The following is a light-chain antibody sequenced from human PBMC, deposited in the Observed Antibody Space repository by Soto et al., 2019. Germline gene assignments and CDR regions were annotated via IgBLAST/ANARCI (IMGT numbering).Light chain of an antibody. Sequence: EIVMTQSPATLSVSPGERATLSCRASESVSSKLVWYQKKPGQAPRLLIHDVSTRATGIPARFSGSGSGTEFTLTISSLQSEDFAVYYCQQYNNWPQTFGQGTKVDI. J-gene: IGKJ1*01. CDR1: ESVSSK. CDR2: DVS. CDR3: QQYNNWPQT. V-gene: IGKV3-15*01.